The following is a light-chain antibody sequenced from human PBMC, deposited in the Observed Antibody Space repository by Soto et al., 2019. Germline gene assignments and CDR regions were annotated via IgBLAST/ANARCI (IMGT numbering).Light chain of an antibody. Sequence: DIQMTQSPSSRSASVGDRVTITCRASQDIRNIAWYQQKPVKVPKVLIYAASTLQSGVPSRFSGSGSRTDFTLTIRSQQTEDVGTYYCQMYTGARETFGPGTKVDIK. J-gene: IGKJ3*01. CDR1: QDIRN. CDR3: QMYTGARET. V-gene: IGKV1-27*01. CDR2: AAS.